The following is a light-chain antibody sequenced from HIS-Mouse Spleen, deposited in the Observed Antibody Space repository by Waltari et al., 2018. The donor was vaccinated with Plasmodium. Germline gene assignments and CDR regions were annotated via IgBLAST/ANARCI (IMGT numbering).Light chain of an antibody. Sequence: SSELTQDPAVSVALGQTVRSTCQGDSLRSYYASWYQQKPGQAPVLVIYGKNNRPSGIPDRFSGCSSGNTASLNITWAQAEDEADYYCNSRDSSGNHWVFGGGTKLTVL. CDR1: SLRSYY. J-gene: IGLJ3*02. V-gene: IGLV3-19*01. CDR2: GKN. CDR3: NSRDSSGNHWV.